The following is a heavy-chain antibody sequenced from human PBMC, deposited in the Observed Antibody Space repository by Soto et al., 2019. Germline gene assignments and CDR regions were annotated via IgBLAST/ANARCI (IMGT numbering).Heavy chain of an antibody. V-gene: IGHV2-5*02. D-gene: IGHD6-13*01. J-gene: IGHJ4*02. Sequence: QITLKESGPSLVNPTQSLTLTCSFSGFSLSTTEVAVRWIRQPPGKALEWLALIYLDGDKRYSPSLHSSRTLTTDTAKPQPVLTIPNVHPGDTATYCAAHSGPVATVPFDYWGQ. CDR1: GFSLSTTEVA. CDR3: AHSGPVATVPFDY. CDR2: IYLDGDK.